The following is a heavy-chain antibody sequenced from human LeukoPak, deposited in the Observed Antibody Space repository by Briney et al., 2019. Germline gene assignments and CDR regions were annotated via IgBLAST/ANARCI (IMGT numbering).Heavy chain of an antibody. J-gene: IGHJ3*02. Sequence: PGGSLRLSCAASGFTFSSYSMNWVRQAPGKGLEWVSYISSSSSTIYYADSVKGRFTISRDNAKNSLYLQMNSLRAEDTAVYYCARDHYDSSGYFSFDIWGQGTMVTVSS. CDR3: ARDHYDSSGYFSFDI. V-gene: IGHV3-48*01. CDR1: GFTFSSYS. CDR2: ISSSSSTI. D-gene: IGHD3-22*01.